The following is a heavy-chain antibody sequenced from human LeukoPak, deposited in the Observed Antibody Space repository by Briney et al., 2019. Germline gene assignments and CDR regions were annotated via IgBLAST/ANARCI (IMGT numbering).Heavy chain of an antibody. CDR2: INPNSGGT. CDR1: GYTFTGYY. D-gene: IGHD3-22*01. CDR3: ARAPYYYDSSPRDY. Sequence: ASVKVSCKASGYTFTGYYMHWVRQASGQGLEWMGWINPNSGGTNYAQKFQGRVTMTRDTSISTAYMELSRLRSDDTAVYYCARAPYYYDSSPRDYWGQGTLVTVSS. V-gene: IGHV1-2*02. J-gene: IGHJ4*02.